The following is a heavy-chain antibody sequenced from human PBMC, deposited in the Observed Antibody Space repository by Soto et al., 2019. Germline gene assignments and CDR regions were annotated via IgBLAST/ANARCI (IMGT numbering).Heavy chain of an antibody. D-gene: IGHD4-17*01. J-gene: IGHJ4*02. CDR1: GFTFSGST. CDR2: IRSKANSYAT. CDR3: TRHLDYGDYGRDY. V-gene: IGHV3-73*02. Sequence: EVQLVESGGGLVQPGGSLKLSCAASGFTFSGSTMHWVRQASGKGLEWVGRIRSKANSYATAYAASVKGRFTISRDDLKNTAYLQMNSLKTEDTAVYYCTRHLDYGDYGRDYWGQGTLVTVSS.